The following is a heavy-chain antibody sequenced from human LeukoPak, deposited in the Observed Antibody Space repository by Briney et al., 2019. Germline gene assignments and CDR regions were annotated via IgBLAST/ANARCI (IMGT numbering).Heavy chain of an antibody. CDR2: ISSSSSYI. CDR1: GFTFSSYS. J-gene: IGHJ4*02. D-gene: IGHD3-16*02. CDR3: ATSYDYVWGSYRLYFDY. V-gene: IGHV3-21*01. Sequence: GGSLRLSCAASGFTFSSYSMNWVRQAPGKGLEWVSSISSSSSYIYYADSVKGRFTISRDNAKNSLYLQMNSLRAEDTAVYYCATSYDYVWGSYRLYFDYWGQGTLVTVSS.